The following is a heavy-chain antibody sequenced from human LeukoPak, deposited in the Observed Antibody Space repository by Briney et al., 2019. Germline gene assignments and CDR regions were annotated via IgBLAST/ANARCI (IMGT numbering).Heavy chain of an antibody. CDR2: INTNGGST. J-gene: IGHJ4*02. CDR1: GYTFTSYY. CDR3: ARDLAGMATNIYY. D-gene: IGHD5-24*01. V-gene: IGHV1-46*01. Sequence: ASVKVSFKASGYTFTSYYMHWVRQAPGQGLEWMGLINTNGGSTSYAQKFQGRVTMTSDRSTSTVYMELSSMRSEDTDVYYCARDLAGMATNIYYCGERSLVTVSS.